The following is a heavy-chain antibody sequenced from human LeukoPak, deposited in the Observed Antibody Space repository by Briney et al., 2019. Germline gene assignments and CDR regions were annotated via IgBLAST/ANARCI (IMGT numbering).Heavy chain of an antibody. J-gene: IGHJ4*03. CDR3: ARDRIAAAGTDIDY. CDR2: ISSSSSYI. Sequence: GGSLRLSCAASGFTFSSYSMNWVRQAPGKGLEWVSSISSSSSYIYYADSVKGRFTISRDNAKNSLYLQMNSLRAEDTAVYYCARDRIAAAGTDIDYWGQGTTVTVSS. D-gene: IGHD6-13*01. CDR1: GFTFSSYS. V-gene: IGHV3-21*01.